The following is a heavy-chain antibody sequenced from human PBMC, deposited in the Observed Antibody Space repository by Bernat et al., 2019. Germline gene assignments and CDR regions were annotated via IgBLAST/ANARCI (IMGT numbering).Heavy chain of an antibody. CDR1: GFTFSYHG. V-gene: IGHV3-33*01. J-gene: IGHJ4*01. CDR2: IWFDGSKI. CDR3: ARMRQVKKNNYLGY. Sequence: QVHLVESGGGVVQPGRSLRLSCAASGFTFSYHGMHWVRQVPGKGLEWVALIWFDGSKIYYRDSVKGRFTISRDNSKNTLYLQMSSLRAEDTAVYYCARMRQVKKNNYLGYWGQGTLVTVAS.